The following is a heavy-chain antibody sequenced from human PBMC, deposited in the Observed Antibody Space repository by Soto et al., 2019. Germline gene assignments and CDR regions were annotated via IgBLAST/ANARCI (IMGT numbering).Heavy chain of an antibody. D-gene: IGHD6-13*01. V-gene: IGHV3-74*01. J-gene: IGHJ6*02. Sequence: GGSLRLSCAASGFTFNSCWMHWVRQAPGKGLVWVSRISSDGSTTNYADSVKGRFTISRDNSKNTLFLQMDGLRAEDTALYYCAKVTKRAAAGRYEYYKYGMDVWGQGTTVTVSS. CDR1: GFTFNSCW. CDR3: AKVTKRAAAGRYEYYKYGMDV. CDR2: ISSDGSTT.